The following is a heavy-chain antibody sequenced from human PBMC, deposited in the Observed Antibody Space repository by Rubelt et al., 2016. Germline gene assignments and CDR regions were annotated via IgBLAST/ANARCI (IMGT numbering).Heavy chain of an antibody. V-gene: IGHV5-10-1*03. D-gene: IGHD6-13*01. Sequence: EVQLVQSGAEVKKPGESLRISCKGSGYNFTTYWISWVRQTPGKGLEWMGRIDPSDSYINYSPSCQGHVTSSADKSLSTAYLQGSSLKASDTAMYYCGRGNSWYPLWGQGTLVTVSS. CDR1: GYNFTTYW. CDR2: IDPSDSYI. CDR3: GRGNSWYPL. J-gene: IGHJ4*02.